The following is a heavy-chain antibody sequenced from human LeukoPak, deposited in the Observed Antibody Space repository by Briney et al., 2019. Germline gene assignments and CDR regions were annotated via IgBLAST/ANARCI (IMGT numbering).Heavy chain of an antibody. D-gene: IGHD4-17*01. J-gene: IGHJ4*02. V-gene: IGHV1-69*01. CDR1: GGTFTNYA. Sequence: SVKVSCKASGGTFTNYAISWVRQAPGQGLEWMGGIIPIFDTANYAQKFQGRVTITADESTSTADVELSSLRSEDTAVYYCARYSDPRHGYFDYWGQGTLVTVSS. CDR2: IIPIFDTA. CDR3: ARYSDPRHGYFDY.